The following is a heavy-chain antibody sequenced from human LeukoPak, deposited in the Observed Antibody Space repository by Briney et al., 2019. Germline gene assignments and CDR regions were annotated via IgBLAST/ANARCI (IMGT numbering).Heavy chain of an antibody. CDR2: IIPIFGTA. CDR1: GGTFSSYA. Sequence: ASVKVSCKASGGTFSSYAISWVRQAPGPGLEWMGGIIPIFGTANYAQKFQGRVTITTDESTSTAYMELSSLRSEDTAVYYCAVQSTYYYYMDVWGKGTTVTVSS. V-gene: IGHV1-69*05. CDR3: AVQSTYYYYMDV. J-gene: IGHJ6*03.